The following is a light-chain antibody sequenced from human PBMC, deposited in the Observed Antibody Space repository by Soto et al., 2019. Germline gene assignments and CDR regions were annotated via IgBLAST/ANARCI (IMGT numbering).Light chain of an antibody. CDR3: AAWDDSLSGYV. J-gene: IGLJ1*01. CDR2: RNN. CDR1: SSNIGSNY. V-gene: IGLV1-47*01. Sequence: QSVLTQPPSASGTPGQRVTISCSGSSSNIGSNYVYWHQQLPGTAPKLLTYRNNQRPSGVPDRFSGSKSGTSASLAISGLRSEDEADYYCAAWDDSLSGYVFGTGTKVTVL.